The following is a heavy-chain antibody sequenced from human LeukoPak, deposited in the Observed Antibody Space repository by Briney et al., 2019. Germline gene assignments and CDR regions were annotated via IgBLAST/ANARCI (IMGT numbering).Heavy chain of an antibody. V-gene: IGHV3-30*03. CDR3: ARSQGGSYRHFDY. Sequence: PGGSLRLSCAASGFTFSSYGMSWVRQAPGKGLEWVAVISYDGSNKYYADSVKGRFTISRDNSKNTLYLQMNSLRAEDTAVYYCARSQGGSYRHFDYWGQGTLVTVSS. D-gene: IGHD1-26*01. CDR2: ISYDGSNK. CDR1: GFTFSSYG. J-gene: IGHJ4*02.